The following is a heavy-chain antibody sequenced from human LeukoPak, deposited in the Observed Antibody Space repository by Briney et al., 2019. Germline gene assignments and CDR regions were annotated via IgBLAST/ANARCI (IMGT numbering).Heavy chain of an antibody. D-gene: IGHD3-16*02. CDR3: ARDVNDYVWGSYRTDY. CDR1: GFTFSSSG. V-gene: IGHV3-21*01. Sequence: GGSLRLSCAVSGFTFSSSGMNWVRQAPGKGLEWVSSITSSSTYIYYADSVRGRFTISRDNAKNSLYLQMNSLRAEDTAVYYCARDVNDYVWGSYRTDYWGQGILVTVSS. CDR2: ITSSSTYI. J-gene: IGHJ4*02.